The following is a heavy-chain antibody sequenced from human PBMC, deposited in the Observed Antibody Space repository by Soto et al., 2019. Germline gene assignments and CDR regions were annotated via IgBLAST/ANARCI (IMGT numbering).Heavy chain of an antibody. D-gene: IGHD4-17*01. CDR1: GFTFSSYG. Sequence: QVQLVESGGGVVQPGRSLRLSCAAAGFTFSSYGMHWVRQAPGKGLEWVAVIWYDGSNKYYADSVKGRFTISRDNSKNTLYLQMNSLRAEDTAVYYCARSTTVRSVIGIWDGMDVWGQGTTVTVSS. CDR2: IWYDGSNK. CDR3: ARSTTVRSVIGIWDGMDV. J-gene: IGHJ6*02. V-gene: IGHV3-33*01.